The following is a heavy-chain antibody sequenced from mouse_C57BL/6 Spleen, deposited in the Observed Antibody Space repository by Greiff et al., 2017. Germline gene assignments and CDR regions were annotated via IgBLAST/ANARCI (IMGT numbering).Heavy chain of an antibody. D-gene: IGHD2-2*01. Sequence: VKLVESGPELVKPGASVKISCKASGYTFTDYYINWVKQRPGQGLEWIGWIFPGSGSTYYNEKFKGKATLTVDKSSSTAYMLLSSLTSEYSAVYFCARSGWLPEYFDVWGTGTTVTVSS. CDR1: GYTFTDYY. J-gene: IGHJ1*03. V-gene: IGHV1-75*01. CDR3: ARSGWLPEYFDV. CDR2: IFPGSGST.